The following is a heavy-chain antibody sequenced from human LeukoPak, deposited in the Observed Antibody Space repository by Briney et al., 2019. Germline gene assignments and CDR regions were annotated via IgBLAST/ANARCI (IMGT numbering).Heavy chain of an antibody. CDR1: GFTFSSHA. V-gene: IGHV3-23*01. J-gene: IGHJ3*02. Sequence: GGSLRLSCAASGFTFSSHAMAWVRQAPGQGLEWVSGISDSGGSTHYADSVKGRFTISRDNSKNTLCLEMNSLRAEDTAAYYCAKDYLGSVPDAFDIWGQGTMVTVSS. CDR3: AKDYLGSVPDAFDI. CDR2: ISDSGGST. D-gene: IGHD3-10*01.